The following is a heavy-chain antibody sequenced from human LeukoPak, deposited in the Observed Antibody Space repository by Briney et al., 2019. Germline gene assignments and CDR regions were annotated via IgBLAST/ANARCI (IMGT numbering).Heavy chain of an antibody. D-gene: IGHD1-26*01. CDR3: ARDWSGSYNGPFVY. V-gene: IGHV4-34*01. Sequence: SETLSLTCAVYGGSFSGYYWSWIRQPPGKGLEWIGEINHSGSTNYNPSLKSRVTISVDTSKNQFSLKLSSVTAADTAVYYCARDWSGSYNGPFVYWGQGTLVTVSS. CDR2: INHSGST. J-gene: IGHJ4*02. CDR1: GGSFSGYY.